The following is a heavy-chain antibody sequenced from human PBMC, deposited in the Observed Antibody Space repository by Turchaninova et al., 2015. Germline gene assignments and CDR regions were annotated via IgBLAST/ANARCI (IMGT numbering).Heavy chain of an antibody. CDR1: GNTPSDYH. D-gene: IGHD3-3*01. V-gene: IGHV1-2*02. CDR3: ARDPRDGYGFLDY. Sequence: QVQLVQSGAAVTKPGAYVKVSCKASGNTPSDYHLPRVRQAPGQGLERMGWRTTPSGGTNSAVKFQGRVTVTRDASINTAYMELSGLTSDDTAVYYCARDPRDGYGFLDYWGQGTPVTVSS. CDR2: RTTPSGGT. J-gene: IGHJ4*02.